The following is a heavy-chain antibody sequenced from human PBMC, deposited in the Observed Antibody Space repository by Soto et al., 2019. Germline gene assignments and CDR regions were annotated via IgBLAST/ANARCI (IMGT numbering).Heavy chain of an antibody. J-gene: IGHJ3*02. CDR1: GGTFSSYA. D-gene: IGHD2-15*01. Sequence: QVQLVQSGAEVKKPGSSVKVSCKAPGGTFSSYAISWVRQAPGQGLEWMGGIIPIFGTANYAQKFQGRVTITADESTSTAYMELSSLRSEDTAVYYCASTYCSGGSCPMDAFDIWGQGTMVTVSS. V-gene: IGHV1-69*01. CDR2: IIPIFGTA. CDR3: ASTYCSGGSCPMDAFDI.